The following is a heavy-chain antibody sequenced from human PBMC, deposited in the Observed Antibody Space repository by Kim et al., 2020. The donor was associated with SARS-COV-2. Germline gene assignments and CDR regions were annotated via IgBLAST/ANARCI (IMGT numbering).Heavy chain of an antibody. CDR1: GFTFSRYW. Sequence: GGSLRLSCSASGFTFSRYWMQWVRQAPGKGLVWVSRISSDGSSTTYADSVKGRFTISRDNAKNTLYLQINSLRAEDTAMYYCASDPDSSGRSNFDYWGQG. CDR3: ASDPDSSGRSNFDY. J-gene: IGHJ4*02. CDR2: ISSDGSST. D-gene: IGHD6-19*01. V-gene: IGHV3-74*01.